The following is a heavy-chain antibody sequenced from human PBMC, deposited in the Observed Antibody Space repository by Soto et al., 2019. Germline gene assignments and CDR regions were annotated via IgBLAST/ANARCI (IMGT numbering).Heavy chain of an antibody. J-gene: IGHJ2*01. CDR3: ARLGGNYFDL. V-gene: IGHV4-59*01. CDR2: IYYSGST. Sequence: QVQLQESGPGLVKPSETLSLTCTVSGGSISSYYWSWIRQPPGKGLEWIGYIYYSGSTNYNPSLKSRVTISVDTSKNQFSLKLSSVTAADTALYYCARLGGNYFDLWGRGTLVTVSS. CDR1: GGSISSYY. D-gene: IGHD2-15*01.